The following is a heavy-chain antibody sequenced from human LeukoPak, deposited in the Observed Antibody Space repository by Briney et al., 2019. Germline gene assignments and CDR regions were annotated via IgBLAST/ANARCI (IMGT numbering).Heavy chain of an antibody. CDR1: GFTFSSYS. CDR2: ISSSSSYV. J-gene: IGHJ4*02. V-gene: IGHV3-21*01. Sequence: PGGSLRLSRAASGFTFSSYSMNWVRQAPGKGLEWVSSISSSSSYVYYADSVKGRFTISRDNAKNSLYLQMNSLRAEDTAVYYCARDNSGWYYDYYFDYWGQGTLVTVSS. D-gene: IGHD6-19*01. CDR3: ARDNSGWYYDYYFDY.